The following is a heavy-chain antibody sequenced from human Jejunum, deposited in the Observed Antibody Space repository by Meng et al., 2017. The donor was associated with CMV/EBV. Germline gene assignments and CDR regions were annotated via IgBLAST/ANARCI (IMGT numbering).Heavy chain of an antibody. Sequence: SSSRYYWGWIRQPPGKGLEWIGSIYYSGSTYYNPSLKSRVTISVDTSKNQFSLKLSSVTAADTAVYYCARHGSSSSSLVWSYYFDYWGQGTLVTVSS. CDR1: SSSRYY. J-gene: IGHJ4*02. V-gene: IGHV4-39*01. CDR2: IYYSGST. CDR3: ARHGSSSSSLVWSYYFDY. D-gene: IGHD6-13*01.